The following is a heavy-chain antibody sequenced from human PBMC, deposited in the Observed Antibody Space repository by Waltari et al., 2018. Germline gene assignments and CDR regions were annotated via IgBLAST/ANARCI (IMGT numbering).Heavy chain of an antibody. Sequence: QLQLQQSGPGLVKPSQTLSLACSLSGDSISGSYYWNWVRQTAGEGLEWLGYIYSSGSTKDNPSLQSRATISIVNKTQFSLKLAAVTAADTAVYYCARSDVVVAPARNNYYFPMDVWGQGTTVTVSS. CDR2: IYSSGST. J-gene: IGHJ6*03. CDR1: GDSISGSYY. D-gene: IGHD2-21*01. V-gene: IGHV4-61*09. CDR3: ARSDVVVAPARNNYYFPMDV.